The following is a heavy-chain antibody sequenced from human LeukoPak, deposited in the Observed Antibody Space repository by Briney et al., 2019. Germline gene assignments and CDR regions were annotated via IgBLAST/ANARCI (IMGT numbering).Heavy chain of an antibody. CDR2: INSDGSST. CDR1: GFTFSSDW. J-gene: IGHJ4*02. CDR3: ARVGELGSVDY. Sequence: GGSLRLSCAASGFTFSSDWMHWVRQAPGKGLVWVSRINSDGSSTSYADSVKGRFTISRDNAKNTLYLQMNSLRAEDTAVYYCARVGELGSVDYWGQGTLVTVSS. V-gene: IGHV3-74*01. D-gene: IGHD7-27*01.